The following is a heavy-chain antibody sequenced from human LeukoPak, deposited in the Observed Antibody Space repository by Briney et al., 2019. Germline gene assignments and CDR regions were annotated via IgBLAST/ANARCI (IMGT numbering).Heavy chain of an antibody. J-gene: IGHJ3*02. V-gene: IGHV1-69*04. D-gene: IGHD5-18*01. CDR2: IIPLLGIA. Sequence: ASVKVSCKASGGTFSSYAINWVRQAPGQGLEWMGRIIPLLGIANYAQKFQGRVTITADKSTSTAYMELSSLRSEDTAVYYCASGYSYGYEAFDIWGQGTMVTVSS. CDR1: GGTFSSYA. CDR3: ASGYSYGYEAFDI.